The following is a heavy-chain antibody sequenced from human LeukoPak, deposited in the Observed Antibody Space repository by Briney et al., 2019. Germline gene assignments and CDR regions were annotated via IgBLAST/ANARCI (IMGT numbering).Heavy chain of an antibody. J-gene: IGHJ4*02. CDR1: GYSFTSYW. Sequence: GESLKISCKGSGYSFTSYWIGWVRQMPGKGLEWMGIIYPGDSDTRYSPSFQGQVTISADKSISTAYLQWSSLKASDTAMYYCARALTADYYDSSGYYYWGQGTLVTVSS. V-gene: IGHV5-51*01. CDR2: IYPGDSDT. CDR3: ARALTADYYDSSGYYY. D-gene: IGHD3-22*01.